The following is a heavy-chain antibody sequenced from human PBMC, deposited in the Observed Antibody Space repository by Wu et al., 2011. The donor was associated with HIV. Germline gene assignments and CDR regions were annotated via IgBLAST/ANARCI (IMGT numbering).Heavy chain of an antibody. V-gene: IGHV1-18*01. Sequence: QVQLVQSAAEVKKPGASVKVSCKASGYTFNSYGISWVRQAPGQGLEWMGWISAYNGDTNYAQRLQDRITLTTDTSARTAHMELRSLRSDDTAVYFCARHPTYFXDSSGYYYFDYWGQGTLVTVSS. D-gene: IGHD3-22*01. CDR3: ARHPTYFXDSSGYYYFDY. J-gene: IGHJ4*02. CDR2: ISAYNGDT. CDR1: GYTFNSYG.